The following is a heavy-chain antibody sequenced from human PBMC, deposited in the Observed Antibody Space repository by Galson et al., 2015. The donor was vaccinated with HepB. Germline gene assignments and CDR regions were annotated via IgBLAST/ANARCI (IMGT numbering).Heavy chain of an antibody. D-gene: IGHD3-22*01. CDR2: ISYDSANR. V-gene: IGHV3-30*18. J-gene: IGHJ3*02. CDR3: AKPQPHQYDSSGYYYSAFDI. Sequence: SLRLSCAASGFRFTTYGMHWIRQAPGKGLEWVAVISYDSANRYYADSVRGRFTISRDNSKSTLYLQTNSLRPEDMAVYFCAKPQPHQYDSSGYYYSAFDIWGQGTMVAVSS. CDR1: GFRFTTYG.